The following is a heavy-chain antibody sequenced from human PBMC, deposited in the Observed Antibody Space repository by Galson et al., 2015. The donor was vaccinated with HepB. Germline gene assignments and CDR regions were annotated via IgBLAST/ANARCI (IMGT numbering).Heavy chain of an antibody. CDR2: ISGSGGST. CDR1: GFTFSRYA. J-gene: IGHJ4*02. D-gene: IGHD3-22*01. CDR3: AKASIYYYDDDLFDY. V-gene: IGHV3-23*01. Sequence: SLRLSCAASGFTFSRYAMSWVRQAPGKGLEWVSAISGSGGSTYYADSVKGRFTITRDNSKNTLYLQMNSLRAEDTAVYYCAKASIYYYDDDLFDYWGQGTLVTVSS.